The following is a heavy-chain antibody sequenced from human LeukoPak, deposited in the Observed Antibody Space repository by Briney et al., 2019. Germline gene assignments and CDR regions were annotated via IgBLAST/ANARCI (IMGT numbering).Heavy chain of an antibody. CDR3: ARDMVAGGPDY. J-gene: IGHJ4*02. CDR2: INSDGITT. CDR1: GFTFSSYW. V-gene: IGHV3-74*01. D-gene: IGHD6-19*01. Sequence: GGSLRLSCAASGFTFSSYWMHWVRQAPGKGLVWVSRINSDGITTSYADSVKGRFTISRDNAKNTLYMQMNSLRAEDTAVYYCARDMVAGGPDYWGQGTLVTVSS.